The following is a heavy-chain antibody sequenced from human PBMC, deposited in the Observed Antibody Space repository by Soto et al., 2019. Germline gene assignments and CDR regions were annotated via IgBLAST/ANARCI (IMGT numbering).Heavy chain of an antibody. CDR2: IKSNTDGGTT. CDR3: TPRTQLPDKLYYSYGMDV. CDR1: GFTFSNAW. V-gene: IGHV3-15*07. D-gene: IGHD2-2*01. Sequence: GGSLRLSCAASGFTFSNAWMNLFRQALGKGLEWVGRIKSNTDGGTTDYAAPVKGRFTISRDDSKNTLYLQMNSLKTEDTAVYYCTPRTQLPDKLYYSYGMDVWGQGTTVTVSS. J-gene: IGHJ6*02.